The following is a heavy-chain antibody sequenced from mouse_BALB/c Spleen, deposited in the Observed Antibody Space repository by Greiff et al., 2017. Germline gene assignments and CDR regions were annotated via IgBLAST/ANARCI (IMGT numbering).Heavy chain of an antibody. J-gene: IGHJ2*01. D-gene: IGHD1-1*01. CDR3: ARWGYYGSSFDY. Sequence: EVQVVASGGGLVQPGGSRKLSCAASGFTFSSFGMHWVRQAPEKGLEWVAYISSGSSTIYYADTVKGRFTISRDNPKNTLFLQMTSLRSEDTAMYYCARWGYYGSSFDYWGKGTTLTVAS. V-gene: IGHV5-17*02. CDR2: ISSGSSTI. CDR1: GFTFSSFG.